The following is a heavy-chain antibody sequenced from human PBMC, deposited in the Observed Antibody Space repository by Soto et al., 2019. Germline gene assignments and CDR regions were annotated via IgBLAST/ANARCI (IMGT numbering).Heavy chain of an antibody. CDR3: ARGLYYDFWSGYFDYYYYYGIDV. CDR2: ISAYNGNT. V-gene: IGHV1-18*01. D-gene: IGHD3-3*01. J-gene: IGHJ6*02. CDR1: GYTFTSYG. Sequence: QVQLVQSGAEVKKPGASVKVSCKASGYTFTSYGISWGRQAPGQGLEWMGWISAYNGNTNYAQKLQGRVTMTTDTATSTAYMELRSLRADDTAVYYCARGLYYDFWSGYFDYYYYYGIDVWGQGTTVTVSS.